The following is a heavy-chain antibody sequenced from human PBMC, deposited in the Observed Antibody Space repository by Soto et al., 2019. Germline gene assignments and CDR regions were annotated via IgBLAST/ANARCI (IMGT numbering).Heavy chain of an antibody. CDR1: GGSISNYY. CDR3: ARGFLEIITGTTYWFDP. Sequence: SETLSLTCTVSGGSISNYYWSWIRQPPGKGLEWIAYIYYSGSTSYNPSLTSRVTISVDTSKNQFSLKLSSVTAADTAVYYCARGFLEIITGTTYWFDPWGQGTLVTVSS. D-gene: IGHD1-7*01. J-gene: IGHJ5*02. CDR2: IYYSGST. V-gene: IGHV4-59*12.